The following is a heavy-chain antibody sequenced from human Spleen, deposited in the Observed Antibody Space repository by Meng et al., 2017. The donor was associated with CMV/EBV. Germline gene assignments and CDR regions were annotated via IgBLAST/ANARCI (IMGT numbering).Heavy chain of an antibody. CDR1: SISSYY. J-gene: IGHJ5*02. V-gene: IGHV4-59*01. CDR3: AREGCSSTSCYWEVGWFDP. CDR2: IYYSGST. D-gene: IGHD2-2*01. Sequence: SISSYYWSWIRQPPGKGLEWIGYIYYSGSTNYNPSLKSRVTISVDTSKNQFSLKLSSVTAADTAVYYCAREGCSSTSCYWEVGWFDPWGQGTLVTVSS.